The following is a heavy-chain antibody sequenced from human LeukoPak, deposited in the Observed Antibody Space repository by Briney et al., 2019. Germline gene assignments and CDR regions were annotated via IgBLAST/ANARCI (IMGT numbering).Heavy chain of an antibody. J-gene: IGHJ3*02. CDR2: INISGGGT. Sequence: ASVKLSCKAAGYTFTSYYMHWDRQAPGPGLEWRGVINISGGGTSYEQKYQGRVTMTRATATSTITMELSSHRSKDTAMSYYSRELSGYDNSPGAFDSWGQGTMVSVCS. CDR1: GYTFTSYY. D-gene: IGHD5-12*01. CDR3: SRELSGYDNSPGAFDS. V-gene: IGHV1-46*01.